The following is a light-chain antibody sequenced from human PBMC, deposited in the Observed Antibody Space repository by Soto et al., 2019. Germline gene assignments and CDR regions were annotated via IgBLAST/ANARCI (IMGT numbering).Light chain of an antibody. Sequence: DIQMTQSPSTLSASVGDRVTITCRASQSISSWLAWYQQKPGKAPYLLIYSASTLQGGVPSRFSGSGSGTDFTLTISSLQPEDFATYYCQQGFNTPPTFGQGTKVDIK. CDR2: SAS. J-gene: IGKJ1*01. CDR1: QSISSW. V-gene: IGKV1-39*01. CDR3: QQGFNTPPT.